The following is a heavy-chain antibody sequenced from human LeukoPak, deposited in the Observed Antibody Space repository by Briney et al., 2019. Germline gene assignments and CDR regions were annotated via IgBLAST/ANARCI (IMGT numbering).Heavy chain of an antibody. Sequence: ASVKVSCKASGYTFTGYFMHWVRRAPGQGFEWMGWINPNSGGTYYTQRFQGRVTMTRDTSISTAYMELSSLRSDDTAVYYCARAQSLTAPAGTFANSWGQGTLVTVSS. D-gene: IGHD6-13*01. CDR3: ARAQSLTAPAGTFANS. V-gene: IGHV1-2*02. J-gene: IGHJ4*02. CDR1: GYTFTGYF. CDR2: INPNSGGT.